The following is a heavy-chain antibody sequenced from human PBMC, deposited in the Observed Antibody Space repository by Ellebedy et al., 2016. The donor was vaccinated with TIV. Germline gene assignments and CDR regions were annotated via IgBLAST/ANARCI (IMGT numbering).Heavy chain of an antibody. J-gene: IGHJ4*02. Sequence: GESLKISCAASGFSFGGFAMSWVRQAPGKGLEWVSTISGSGGTTYYADSVRGRFTVSRDNSKNTLDLQMNSVRAEDTAVYYCAKCQTGYNSREQFHFENWGQGSLVTVSS. V-gene: IGHV3-23*01. CDR2: ISGSGGTT. D-gene: IGHD5-24*01. CDR1: GFSFGGFA. CDR3: AKCQTGYNSREQFHFEN.